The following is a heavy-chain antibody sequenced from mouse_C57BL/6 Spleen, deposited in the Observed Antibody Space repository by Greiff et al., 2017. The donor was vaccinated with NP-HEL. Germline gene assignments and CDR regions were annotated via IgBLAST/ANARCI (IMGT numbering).Heavy chain of an antibody. Sequence: EVKLMESGPELVKPGASVKMSCKASGYTFTDYNMHWVKQSHGKSLEWIGYINPNNGGTSYNQKFKGKATLTVNKSSSTAYMELRSLTSEDSAVYYCAREGLRRDYYAMDYWGQGTSVTVSS. CDR2: INPNNGGT. J-gene: IGHJ4*01. D-gene: IGHD2-4*01. CDR1: GYTFTDYN. V-gene: IGHV1-22*01. CDR3: AREGLRRDYYAMDY.